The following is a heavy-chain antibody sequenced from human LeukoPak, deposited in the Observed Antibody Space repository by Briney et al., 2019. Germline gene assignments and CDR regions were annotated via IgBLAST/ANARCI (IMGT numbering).Heavy chain of an antibody. J-gene: IGHJ4*02. Sequence: GGSLRLSCAASGFDVKSHDIHWVRQPIGKGLEWVSSIESPRDIYYAGSVKGRFTISRDNSKNTLYLQMNSLRAEDTAVYYCAKGRSGIAAAGLNYWGQGTLVTVSS. D-gene: IGHD6-13*01. CDR1: GFDVKSHD. CDR2: IESPRDI. CDR3: AKGRSGIAAAGLNY. V-gene: IGHV3-13*01.